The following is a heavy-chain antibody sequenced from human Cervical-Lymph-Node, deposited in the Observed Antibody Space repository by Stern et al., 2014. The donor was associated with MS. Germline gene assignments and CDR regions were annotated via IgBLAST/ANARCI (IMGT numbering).Heavy chain of an antibody. CDR2: MYNSGNT. Sequence: QVQLQESGPGLVKPSQTLSLSCSVSGASISSGGYYWTWIRQHPGKGLEWIGYMYNSGNTYYNPYLKSRVTISGDTSENQFSLQLKSVTAADTAVYYCARGARNGVFDPWGQGTLVTVSS. D-gene: IGHD1-1*01. CDR3: ARGARNGVFDP. CDR1: GASISSGGYY. V-gene: IGHV4-31*03. J-gene: IGHJ5*02.